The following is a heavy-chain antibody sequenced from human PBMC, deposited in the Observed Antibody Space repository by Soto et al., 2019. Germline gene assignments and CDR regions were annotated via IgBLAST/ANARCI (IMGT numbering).Heavy chain of an antibody. CDR1: RFNSSSYG. Sequence: RRSLILPWATSRFNSSSYGMHWVRHAPGKGPEWPPVISFDGRSKDYADSVKGRFTISRDNSKNTLYLQMNSLRTEDTAVYYCASPATGDYYGSGRASHYFGVDVWGHGTPVTVSS. D-gene: IGHD3-10*01. V-gene: IGHV3-30*03. CDR2: ISFDGRSK. CDR3: ASPATGDYYGSGRASHYFGVDV. J-gene: IGHJ6*02.